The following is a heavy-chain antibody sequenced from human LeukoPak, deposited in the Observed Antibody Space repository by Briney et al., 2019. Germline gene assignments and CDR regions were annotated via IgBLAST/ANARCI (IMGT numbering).Heavy chain of an antibody. CDR2: INHSGST. Sequence: SETLSLTCAVPGGAFSFYYWSWIRQPPGKGLEWIGEINHSGSTNYNPSFKSRVTISVDTSKNQFSLKLSSVTAADTAVHYCARGGTGHIDYWGQGTLVTVSS. V-gene: IGHV4-34*01. J-gene: IGHJ4*02. D-gene: IGHD1-26*01. CDR3: ARGGTGHIDY. CDR1: GGAFSFYY.